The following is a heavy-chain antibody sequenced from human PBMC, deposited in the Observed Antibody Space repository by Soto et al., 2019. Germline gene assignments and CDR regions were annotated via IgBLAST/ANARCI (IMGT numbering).Heavy chain of an antibody. V-gene: IGHV1-18*01. CDR3: ARARQLVGYFYYYMDV. Sequence: QVQLLQSGAEVKKPGASVKVSCKASGYTFTNYGITWVRQAPGQGLEWMGWISAYNGDTHYTQRLQGRVTMTTDTSTSTAYMELRGLRSDDTAVYYCARARQLVGYFYYYMDVWSKGTTVTVSS. D-gene: IGHD6-6*01. CDR2: ISAYNGDT. CDR1: GYTFTNYG. J-gene: IGHJ6*03.